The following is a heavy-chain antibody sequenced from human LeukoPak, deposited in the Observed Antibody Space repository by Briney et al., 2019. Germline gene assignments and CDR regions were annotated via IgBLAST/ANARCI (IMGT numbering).Heavy chain of an antibody. Sequence: PGGSLRLSCAASVFTFSSSWMSWVRQAPGKGLEWVANIKQDGSEKCYVDSVKGRFTISRDNAKNSLYLQMDSLRAEDTAVYYCARDFDILTGYNYMDVWGKGTTVTVSS. CDR3: ARDFDILTGYNYMDV. V-gene: IGHV3-7*01. CDR2: IKQDGSEK. D-gene: IGHD3-9*01. J-gene: IGHJ6*03. CDR1: VFTFSSSW.